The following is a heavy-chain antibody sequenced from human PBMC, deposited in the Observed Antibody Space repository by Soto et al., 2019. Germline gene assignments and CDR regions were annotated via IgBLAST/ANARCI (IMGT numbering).Heavy chain of an antibody. CDR3: ARDRGYPSVAFGA. CDR2: IYSDGTT. D-gene: IGHD3-10*01. V-gene: IGHV4-4*07. J-gene: IGHJ6*01. Sequence: SETLRLTCIVSGGSISGYYWSWIRQPAGKELEWIGRIYSDGTTNYNPYLKGRGTMSVDTSKKQISLKLTSVTAADTAMYYCARDRGYPSVAFGAWG. CDR1: GGSISGYY.